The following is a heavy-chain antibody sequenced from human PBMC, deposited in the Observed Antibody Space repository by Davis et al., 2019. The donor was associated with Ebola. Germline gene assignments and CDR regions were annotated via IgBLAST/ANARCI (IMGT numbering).Heavy chain of an antibody. CDR2: ISSSSSYI. Sequence: GESLKISCAVSGFTFSNYGMHWVRQAPGEGLEWVSSISSSSSYIYYADSVKGRFTISRDNAKSSLSLQMNSLRVEDTAVYYCARDRDYYDSSAYHPRGWFDSWGQGTLVIVSS. CDR1: GFTFSNYG. J-gene: IGHJ5*01. V-gene: IGHV3-21*01. CDR3: ARDRDYYDSSAYHPRGWFDS. D-gene: IGHD3-22*01.